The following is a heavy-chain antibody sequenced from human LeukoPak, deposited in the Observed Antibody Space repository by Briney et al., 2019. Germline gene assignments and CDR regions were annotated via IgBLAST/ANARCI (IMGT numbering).Heavy chain of an antibody. CDR2: ISWNSGSI. V-gene: IGHV3-9*01. CDR1: GFTFDDYA. CDR3: AKDSSPLYSSGWYSYFDY. D-gene: IGHD6-19*01. J-gene: IGHJ4*02. Sequence: PGGSLRLSCAASGFTFDDYAMHWVRQAPGKGLEWVSGISWNSGSIGYADSVKGRFTISRDNAKNSLYLQMNSLRAEDTALYYCAKDSSPLYSSGWYSYFDYWGQGTLVTVS.